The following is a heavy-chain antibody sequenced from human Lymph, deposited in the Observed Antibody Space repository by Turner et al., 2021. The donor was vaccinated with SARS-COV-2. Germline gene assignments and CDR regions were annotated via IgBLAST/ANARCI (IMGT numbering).Heavy chain of an antibody. J-gene: IGHJ5*02. V-gene: IGHV4-59*01. CDR3: ARQTVNNWVDP. Sequence: QVQLQESGPILVNPLATLSLTCTVSGSSINNNYWSWIRQPPGKRLEWIGLILYRGSTNYNPSLKSRVTISVDTSENQFSLKLTSVTAADTAIYYCARQTVNNWVDPWGQGTLVTVSS. D-gene: IGHD2-21*02. CDR1: GSSINNNY. CDR2: ILYRGST.